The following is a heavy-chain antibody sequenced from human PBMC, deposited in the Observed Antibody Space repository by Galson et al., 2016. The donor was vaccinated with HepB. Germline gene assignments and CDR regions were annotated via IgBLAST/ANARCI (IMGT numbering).Heavy chain of an antibody. D-gene: IGHD3-3*01. CDR3: ARGSHYDFWSGYKMYHFDY. V-gene: IGHV3-30*04. CDR2: ISYDGSNE. CDR1: GFTFNHYT. J-gene: IGHJ4*02. Sequence: SLRLSCAASGFTFNHYTMHWVRQTPGKGLEWVAFISYDGSNEYYADSVKGRSTISRDNSKHTLYLEMNRLRVEDTAVYYCARGSHYDFWSGYKMYHFDYWCQGTRVTVSS.